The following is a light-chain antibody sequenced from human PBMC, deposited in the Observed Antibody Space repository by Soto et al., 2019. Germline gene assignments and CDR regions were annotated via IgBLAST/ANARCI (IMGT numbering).Light chain of an antibody. V-gene: IGLV2-14*01. Sequence: QSALAQPASVSVSPGQSITISCSGTSSDVGGYNYVSLHQLHPGKAPKLMVYEVSNRPSGVSNRFSGSKSGNTASLTISGLQAEDEADYYCSSYTSNSTYVFGTGTKVTVL. CDR3: SSYTSNSTYV. CDR1: SSDVGGYNY. CDR2: EVS. J-gene: IGLJ1*01.